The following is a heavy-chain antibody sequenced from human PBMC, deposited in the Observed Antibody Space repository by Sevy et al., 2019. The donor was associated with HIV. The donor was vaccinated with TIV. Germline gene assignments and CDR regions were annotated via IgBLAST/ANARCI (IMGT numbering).Heavy chain of an antibody. J-gene: IGHJ4*02. CDR3: ATTKDYYDSSGSPFDY. CDR2: FDPEDGET. Sequence: ASVKVSCKVSGYTLTQLSMHWVRQAPGKGLEWMGSFDPEDGETLYAQKFQGRVTMTEDTSTNTAYMELSSLRSEDTVVYYCATTKDYYDSSGSPFDYWGQGTLVTVSS. V-gene: IGHV1-24*01. CDR1: GYTLTQLS. D-gene: IGHD3-22*01.